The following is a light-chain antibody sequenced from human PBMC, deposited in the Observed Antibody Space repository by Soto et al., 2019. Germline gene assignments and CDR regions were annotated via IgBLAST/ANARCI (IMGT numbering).Light chain of an antibody. CDR1: QSFSSSY. Sequence: EIVLTQSPGTLSLSPGERATLSCRASQSFSSSYLAWYQQKPGQAPRLLIYAASSRATGIPDRFSGSGSGTDFTLTISRLEPEDFAVYYCQQYGSSPGTFGQGTKVE. V-gene: IGKV3-20*01. CDR3: QQYGSSPGT. J-gene: IGKJ1*01. CDR2: AAS.